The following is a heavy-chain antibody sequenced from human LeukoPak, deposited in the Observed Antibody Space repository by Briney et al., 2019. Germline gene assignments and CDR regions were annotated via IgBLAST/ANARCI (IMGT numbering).Heavy chain of an antibody. CDR2: IYHSGST. J-gene: IGHJ4*02. Sequence: PSETLSLTCAVSGGSISSSNWWSWVRQPPGKGLEWIGEIYHSGSTNYNPSLKSRVSISVDTSKNQFSPKLSSVTAADTAVYYCARVGSCSGDSCYYRLFDYWGQGTLVTVSS. CDR1: GGSISSSNW. CDR3: ARVGSCSGDSCYYRLFDY. V-gene: IGHV4-4*02. D-gene: IGHD2-15*01.